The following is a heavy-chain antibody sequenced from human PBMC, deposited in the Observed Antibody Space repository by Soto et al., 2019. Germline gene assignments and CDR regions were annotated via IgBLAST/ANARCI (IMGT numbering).Heavy chain of an antibody. V-gene: IGHV4-59*01. J-gene: IGHJ4*02. Sequence: WETLSLACTLSGGSISSYYWSWIRQHPGKGLEWIGYIYYSGSTNYNPSLKSRVTISVDTSKNQFSLKLSSVPAADTAVYYCARDTGTDSGYDPYFVYWCLGTLVTVS. D-gene: IGHD5-12*01. CDR2: IYYSGST. CDR3: ARDTGTDSGYDPYFVY. CDR1: GGSISSYY.